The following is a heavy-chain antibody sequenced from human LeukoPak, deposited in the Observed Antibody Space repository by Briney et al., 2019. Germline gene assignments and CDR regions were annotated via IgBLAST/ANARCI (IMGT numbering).Heavy chain of an antibody. J-gene: IGHJ5*02. Sequence: GGSLRLSCAASGVIVNSYAMSWVRQAPGKGLAWVSLIYSDGVTQYADSVKGRFTISRDNYKNKLYLQMNRLRDEDTAVYFCARDRAEGKTWVEFDPWGQGTLVTVSS. V-gene: IGHV3-66*02. CDR2: IYSDGVT. CDR1: GVIVNSYA. CDR3: ARDRAEGKTWVEFDP.